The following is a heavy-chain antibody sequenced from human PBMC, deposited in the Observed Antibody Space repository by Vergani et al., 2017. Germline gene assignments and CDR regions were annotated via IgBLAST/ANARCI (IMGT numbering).Heavy chain of an antibody. Sequence: QVQLQESGPGLVKPSQTLSLTCTVSGGSISSGGYYWSWIRQHPGKGLEWIGYIYYSGSTYYNPSLKSRVTISVDTSKNQFSLKLSSVTAADTAVYYCARAQMVVVPAGYNWFDPWGQGTLVTVSS. D-gene: IGHD2-2*01. CDR3: ARAQMVVVPAGYNWFDP. CDR1: GGSISSGGYY. J-gene: IGHJ5*02. CDR2: IYYSGST. V-gene: IGHV4-31*03.